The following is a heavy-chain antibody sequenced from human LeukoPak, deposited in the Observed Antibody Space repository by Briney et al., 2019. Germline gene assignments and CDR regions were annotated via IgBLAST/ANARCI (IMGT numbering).Heavy chain of an antibody. Sequence: GGSLRLSCAASGFTFSSYGMHRVRQAPGKGLEWVAFIRYDGSNKYYADSVKGRFTISRDNSKNTLYLQMNSLRAEDTAVYYCAKETFYDFWSGSTGGYMDVWGKGTTVTVSS. CDR2: IRYDGSNK. CDR3: AKETFYDFWSGSTGGYMDV. J-gene: IGHJ6*03. D-gene: IGHD3-3*01. CDR1: GFTFSSYG. V-gene: IGHV3-30*02.